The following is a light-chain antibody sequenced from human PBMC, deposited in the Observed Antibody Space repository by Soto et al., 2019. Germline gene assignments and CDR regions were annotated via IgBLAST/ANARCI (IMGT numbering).Light chain of an antibody. J-gene: IGKJ4*01. Sequence: DIQMTQSPTSLSASVGDRVTTTIHARQDISNCLGWYQQKPGKAPRLLIYDASKLETGVPSRFSGSGSATEFTLTISSLQSEDFAVYYCQQYGNWPLTFGEGTKVDIK. V-gene: IGKV1-33*01. CDR3: QQYGNWPLT. CDR2: DAS. CDR1: QDISNC.